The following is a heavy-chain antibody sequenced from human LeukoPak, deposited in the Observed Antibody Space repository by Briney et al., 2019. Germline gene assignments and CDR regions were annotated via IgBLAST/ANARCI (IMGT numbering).Heavy chain of an antibody. Sequence: PGGSLRLSCAASGFTFSSYAMSWVRQAPGKGLEWVSSISGSGGSTYYEDSVKGRFTISRDNSKNTLYLQMNSLRAEDTAVYYCAKVAVVDTAMVTFYYWGQGTLVTVSS. CDR2: ISGSGGST. V-gene: IGHV3-23*01. CDR3: AKVAVVDTAMVTFYY. D-gene: IGHD5-18*01. J-gene: IGHJ4*02. CDR1: GFTFSSYA.